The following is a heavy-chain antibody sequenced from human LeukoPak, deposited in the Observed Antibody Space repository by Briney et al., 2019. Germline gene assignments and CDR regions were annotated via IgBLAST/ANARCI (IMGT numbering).Heavy chain of an antibody. V-gene: IGHV4-34*01. CDR1: GGSFSGYY. Sequence: SETLSLTCAVYGGSFSGYYWSWIRQPPGKGLEWIGEINHSGSTNYNPSLKSRVTISVDTSKNQFPLKLSSVTAADTAVYYCARPVRPGLGGVIVVWGQGTLVTVSS. CDR3: ARPVRPGLGGVIVV. D-gene: IGHD3-16*02. J-gene: IGHJ4*02. CDR2: INHSGST.